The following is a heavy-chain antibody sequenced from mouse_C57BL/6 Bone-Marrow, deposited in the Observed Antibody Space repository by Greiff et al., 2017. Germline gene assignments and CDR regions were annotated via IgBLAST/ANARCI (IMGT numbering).Heavy chain of an antibody. CDR1: GFNIKDDY. CDR3: TTNIYYYYGWFAY. V-gene: IGHV14-4*01. J-gene: IGHJ3*01. CDR2: IDPENGDT. Sequence: EVQLQQSGAELVRPGASVKLSCTASGFNIKDDYMHWVKQRPEQGLEWIGWIDPENGDTEYASKFQGKATITADTSSNTAYLQLSSLTSEDTAVYCCTTNIYYYYGWFAYWGQGPRVTVSA. D-gene: IGHD2-4*01.